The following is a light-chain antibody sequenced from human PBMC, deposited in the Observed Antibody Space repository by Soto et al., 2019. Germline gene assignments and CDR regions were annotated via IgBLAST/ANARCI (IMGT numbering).Light chain of an antibody. V-gene: IGKV1-6*01. J-gene: IGKJ1*01. Sequence: ALQMTQSPSSLSASVGVRVTITCRASQDIRTELGWYQQKPGKAPNLLIYGASTLQSGVPSRFSGSGSATEFTLTISSLQPEDFATYYCLQDYSYPRTFGQGTKVEIK. CDR1: QDIRTE. CDR2: GAS. CDR3: LQDYSYPRT.